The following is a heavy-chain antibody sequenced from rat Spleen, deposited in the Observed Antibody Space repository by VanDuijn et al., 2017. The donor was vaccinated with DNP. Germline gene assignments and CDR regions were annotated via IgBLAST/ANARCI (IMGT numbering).Heavy chain of an antibody. CDR1: GFSLSTYG. D-gene: IGHD1-4*01. Sequence: QVQLKESGPGLVQPSQTLSLTCTVSGFSLSTYGVSWVRQPPGKGLEWIAAISGVGSTYYTSALKSRLSISRDTSKSQVFLKMNSLQTEDTAIYFCSRDRDSTGIRTWYFDFWGPGTMVTVSS. CDR2: ISGVGST. V-gene: IGHV2S12*01. J-gene: IGHJ1*01. CDR3: SRDRDSTGIRTWYFDF.